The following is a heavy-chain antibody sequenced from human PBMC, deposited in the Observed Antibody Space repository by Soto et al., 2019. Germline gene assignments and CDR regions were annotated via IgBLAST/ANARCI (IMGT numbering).Heavy chain of an antibody. J-gene: IGHJ6*02. CDR3: ARGVYYYYYGMDV. V-gene: IGHV6-1*01. Sequence: PSQTLSLTCAISGDSVSINSAAWNLIRQSPSRGLEWLGRTYYRSKWYNDYAVSVKSRITINPDTSKNQFSLQLNSVTPEDTAVCYCARGVYYYYYGMDVWGQGTTVT. CDR2: TYYRSKWYN. D-gene: IGHD3-16*01. CDR1: GDSVSINSAA.